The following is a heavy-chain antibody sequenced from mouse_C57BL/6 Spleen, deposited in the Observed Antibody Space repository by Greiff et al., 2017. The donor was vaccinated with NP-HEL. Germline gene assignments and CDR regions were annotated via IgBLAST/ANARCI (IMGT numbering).Heavy chain of an antibody. Sequence: VQLQQSGAELVKPGASVKISCKASGYAFSSYWMNWVKQRPGKGLEWIGQIYPGDGDTNYNGKFKGKTTLTADKSSSTAYMQLSSLTSEDSAVYFCARSRPYYAMDYWGQRTSVTVSS. CDR1: GYAFSSYW. CDR3: ARSRPYYAMDY. J-gene: IGHJ4*01. V-gene: IGHV1-80*01. CDR2: IYPGDGDT.